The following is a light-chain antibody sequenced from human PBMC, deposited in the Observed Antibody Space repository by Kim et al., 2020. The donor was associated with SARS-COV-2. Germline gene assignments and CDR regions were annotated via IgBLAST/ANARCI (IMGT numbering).Light chain of an antibody. CDR1: SSNIGAGYD. Sequence: RVTLSCTGSSSNIGAGYDVHWYQQLPGTAPKLLLYGNSNRPSGVPDRFSGSKSGTSASLAITGLQAEDEADYYCQSYDSSLSVWVFGGGTQLTVL. J-gene: IGLJ3*02. V-gene: IGLV1-40*01. CDR3: QSYDSSLSVWV. CDR2: GNS.